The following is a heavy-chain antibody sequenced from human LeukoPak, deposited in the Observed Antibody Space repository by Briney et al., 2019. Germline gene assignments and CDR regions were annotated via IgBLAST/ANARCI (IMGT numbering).Heavy chain of an antibody. V-gene: IGHV4-59*08. D-gene: IGHD3-16*01. CDR2: IYYSGST. Sequence: PSETLSLTCTVSGGSISSYYWSWIRQPPGKGLEWIGYIYYSGSTNYNPSLKSRVTISVDTSKNQFSLKLRSVTAADTAVYYCAACWGSGSYYFDYWGQGTLVTVSS. CDR3: AACWGSGSYYFDY. CDR1: GGSISSYY. J-gene: IGHJ4*02.